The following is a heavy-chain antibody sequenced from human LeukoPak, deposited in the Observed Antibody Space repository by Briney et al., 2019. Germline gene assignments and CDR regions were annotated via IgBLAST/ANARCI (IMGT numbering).Heavy chain of an antibody. V-gene: IGHV4-59*01. Sequence: PSETLSLTCTVSGGSISSYYWSWIRQPPGKGLEWIGYIYYSGSTNYNPSLKSRVTISVDTSKNQFSLKLSSVTAADTAVYYCARSRGYSYGPNFDFDYWGQGTLVTASS. D-gene: IGHD5-18*01. J-gene: IGHJ4*02. CDR1: GGSISSYY. CDR3: ARSRGYSYGPNFDFDY. CDR2: IYYSGST.